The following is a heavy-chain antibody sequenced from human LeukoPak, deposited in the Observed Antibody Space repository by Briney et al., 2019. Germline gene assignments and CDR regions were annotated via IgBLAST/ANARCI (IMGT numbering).Heavy chain of an antibody. CDR1: GFTFIGYA. CDR3: ARSVPDYTRFDY. D-gene: IGHD4-11*01. Sequence: GGSLRLSCAASGFTFIGYAMSWVRQAPGKGLEWVSTFKTKYNQVYYAESVRGRFTISTDNSRNTVFLQMNSLRADDTALYYCARSVPDYTRFDYWGQGALVTVSS. J-gene: IGHJ4*02. CDR2: FKTKYNQV. V-gene: IGHV3-23*05.